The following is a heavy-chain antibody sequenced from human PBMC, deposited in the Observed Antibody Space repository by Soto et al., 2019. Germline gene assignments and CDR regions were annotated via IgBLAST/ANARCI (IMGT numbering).Heavy chain of an antibody. V-gene: IGHV4-30-2*01. Sequence: LQLQGSGSGLVKPSQTLSITCAVSGASISSSGYNWSWIRQPPGKGLEWIGYIYHSGSTYYNPSLKCRVTISVDKSKNQCSLNLTSVTAADTAVYYCARDSGLGGFDPWGQGTLVTVSS. CDR3: ARDSGLGGFDP. D-gene: IGHD3-9*01. CDR1: GASISSSGYN. CDR2: IYHSGST. J-gene: IGHJ5*02.